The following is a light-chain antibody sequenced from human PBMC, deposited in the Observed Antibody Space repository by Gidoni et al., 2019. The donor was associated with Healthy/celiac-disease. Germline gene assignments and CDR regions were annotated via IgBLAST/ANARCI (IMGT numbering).Light chain of an antibody. Sequence: DIQMPQSPSALSASVGDRVTITCRASQSISSYVNWYQQKPGKAPKLLIYAASSLQSGVPSRFSGRGSGTDFTRTISSLQPEDFATYYCQQSYSTPHTFGQGTKLEIK. CDR3: QQSYSTPHT. CDR1: QSISSY. J-gene: IGKJ2*01. CDR2: AAS. V-gene: IGKV1-39*01.